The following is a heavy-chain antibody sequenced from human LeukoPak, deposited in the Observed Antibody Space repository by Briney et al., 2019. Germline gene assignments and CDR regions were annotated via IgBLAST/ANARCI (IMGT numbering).Heavy chain of an antibody. V-gene: IGHV1-46*01. Sequence: ASVTVSCTASGYTFTPYFIHWVRQAPGQGLERMGIINPTGGSTTYAQKFQGRVTVTRDTSTSTVYMELSSLTSEDTAVYYCARDRVIVGGTATYNFDHWGQGTLVTVSS. CDR1: GYTFTPYF. D-gene: IGHD1-14*01. CDR3: ARDRVIVGGTATYNFDH. CDR2: INPTGGST. J-gene: IGHJ4*02.